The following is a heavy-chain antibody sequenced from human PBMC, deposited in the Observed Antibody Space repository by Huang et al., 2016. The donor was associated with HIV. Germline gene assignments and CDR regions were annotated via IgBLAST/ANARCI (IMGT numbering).Heavy chain of an antibody. Sequence: QVQLVQSGAEVKRPGASVKVSCTASGYSFTAYFIHWVRQAPGQGLEWMGWNNPKIGVTYYALKFQGRVTMTSDTSSSTVYMELSGLRSDDTAVYYCARGHTRRDFYDSSGYDFDYWGQGTLVTVSS. CDR1: GYSFTAYF. CDR3: ARGHTRRDFYDSSGYDFDY. J-gene: IGHJ4*02. D-gene: IGHD3-22*01. CDR2: NNPKIGVT. V-gene: IGHV1-2*02.